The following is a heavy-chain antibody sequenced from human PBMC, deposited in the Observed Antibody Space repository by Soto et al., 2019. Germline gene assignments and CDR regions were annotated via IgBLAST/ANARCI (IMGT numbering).Heavy chain of an antibody. CDR2: IFYTGST. J-gene: IGHJ6*02. V-gene: IGHV4-59*08. D-gene: IGHD2-2*03. Sequence: SETLSLTCTVSGGSISSSSWNWIRQAPGKRLEWIGCIFYTGSTNFNPSLESRVAMSLDTSKNEFSLRLSSVTAADTAVYYCARLNGYCVSTNCHGYYGMDVWGQGTTVTV. CDR1: GGSISSSS. CDR3: ARLNGYCVSTNCHGYYGMDV.